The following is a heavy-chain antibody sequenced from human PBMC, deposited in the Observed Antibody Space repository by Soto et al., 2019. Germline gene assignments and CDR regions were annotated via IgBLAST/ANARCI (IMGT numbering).Heavy chain of an antibody. D-gene: IGHD6-13*01. Sequence: EVQLLESGGGLVQPGGSLRLSCAASGFTFSSYAMSWVRQAPGKGLEWVSAISGSGGSTYYADSVKGRFTISRDNSKNPLYLQMNSLRAEDTAVYYCAKFWGSSGRARGAFDIWGQGTMVTVSS. CDR2: ISGSGGST. CDR1: GFTFSSYA. J-gene: IGHJ3*02. V-gene: IGHV3-23*01. CDR3: AKFWGSSGRARGAFDI.